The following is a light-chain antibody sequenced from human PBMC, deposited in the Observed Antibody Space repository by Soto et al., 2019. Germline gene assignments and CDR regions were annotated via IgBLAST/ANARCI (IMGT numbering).Light chain of an antibody. CDR3: QQYKSVSLLT. Sequence: DIQMTQSPSTLSASVGDRVTITCRASQSISTWLAWYQQKPGKVPKLLIYKASSLESGVPSRFSGSGSGTEFTLTISSLQPDDFATYYCQQYKSVSLLTFGGGTKVDIK. V-gene: IGKV1-5*03. CDR1: QSISTW. CDR2: KAS. J-gene: IGKJ4*01.